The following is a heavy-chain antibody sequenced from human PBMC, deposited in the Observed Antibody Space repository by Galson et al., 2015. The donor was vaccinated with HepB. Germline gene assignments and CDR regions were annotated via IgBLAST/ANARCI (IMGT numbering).Heavy chain of an antibody. D-gene: IGHD4-17*01. CDR1: GFTFSSYA. CDR2: ISGSGGST. V-gene: IGHV3-23*01. Sequence: SLRLSCAASGFTFSSYAMSWVRQAPGKGLEWVSAISGSGGSTYYADSVKGRFTISRDNSKNTLYLQMNSLRAEDTAVYYCAKDLYGDSGSRYYYYYYYMDVWGKGTTVTVSS. CDR3: AKDLYGDSGSRYYYYYYYMDV. J-gene: IGHJ6*03.